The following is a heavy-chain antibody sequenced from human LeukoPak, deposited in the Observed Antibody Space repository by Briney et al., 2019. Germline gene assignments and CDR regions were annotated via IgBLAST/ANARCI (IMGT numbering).Heavy chain of an antibody. Sequence: ASVKVSCKASGGTFSSYAISWVRQAPGQGLEWMGGIIPIFGTANYAQKFQGRVTITADESTSTAYMGLSSLRSEDTAVYYCARCRYCSSTSCLGHYYYYGMDVWGKGTTVTVSS. CDR1: GGTFSSYA. J-gene: IGHJ6*04. V-gene: IGHV1-69*13. CDR3: ARCRYCSSTSCLGHYYYYGMDV. D-gene: IGHD2-2*01. CDR2: IIPIFGTA.